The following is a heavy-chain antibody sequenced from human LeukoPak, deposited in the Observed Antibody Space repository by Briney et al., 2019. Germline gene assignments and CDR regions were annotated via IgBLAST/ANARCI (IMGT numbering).Heavy chain of an antibody. V-gene: IGHV3-74*01. CDR3: ARVGTTSNFYYYYGMDV. CDR2: INSDGSTT. CDR1: GFTFSSYW. Sequence: GGSLRLSCAASGFTFSSYWMYWVRQAPGKGLVWVSRINSDGSTTSYADSVKGRFTISRDNAKNTLYLQMNSLRAEDTAVYYCARVGTTSNFYYYYGMDVWGQGTTVTVSS. D-gene: IGHD2/OR15-2a*01. J-gene: IGHJ6*02.